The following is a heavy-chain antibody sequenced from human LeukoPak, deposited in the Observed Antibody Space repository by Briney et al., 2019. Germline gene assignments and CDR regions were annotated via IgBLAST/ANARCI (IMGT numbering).Heavy chain of an antibody. CDR2: IIPIFGIA. CDR3: ARYCSSTSCSDVWFDP. Sequence: ASVKVSCKASGGTFSSYAISWVRQAPGQGLEWMGRIIPIFGIANYAQKFHGSVTITADKSTSTAYMELSSLRSEDTAVYYCARYCSSTSCSDVWFDPWGQGTLVTVSS. CDR1: GGTFSSYA. V-gene: IGHV1-69*04. D-gene: IGHD2-2*01. J-gene: IGHJ5*02.